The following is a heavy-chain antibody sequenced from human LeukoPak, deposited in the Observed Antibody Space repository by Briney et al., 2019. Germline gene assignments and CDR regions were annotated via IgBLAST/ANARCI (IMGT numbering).Heavy chain of an antibody. CDR3: ASVGYNWNYYYYYMDV. CDR1: GYTFTGYY. V-gene: IGHV1-2*02. D-gene: IGHD1-20*01. CDR2: INPNSGGT. Sequence: GASVKVSCKASGYTFTGYYIHWVRQAPGQGLEWMGWINPNSGGTNYAQKFQGRVTMTRDTSISTAYMELSRLRSDDTAVYYCASVGYNWNYYYYYMDVWGKGTTVTVSS. J-gene: IGHJ6*03.